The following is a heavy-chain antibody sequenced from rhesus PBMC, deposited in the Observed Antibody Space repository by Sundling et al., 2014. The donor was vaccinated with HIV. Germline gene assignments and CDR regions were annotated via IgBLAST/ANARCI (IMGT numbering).Heavy chain of an antibody. D-gene: IGHD5-12*01. CDR3: AKDSETIQVQTYGLDS. CDR2: ISSGGGST. V-gene: IGHV3S42*01. J-gene: IGHJ6*01. Sequence: EVQLVESGGGLVQPGGSLRLSCAASGFTFSSYGMYWVRQAPGKGLEWISGISSGGGSTYYADSVKGRFTISRDNSKNTLSLQMNSLRDEDTAVYYCAKDSETIQVQTYGLDSWGQGVVVTVSS. CDR1: GFTFSSYG.